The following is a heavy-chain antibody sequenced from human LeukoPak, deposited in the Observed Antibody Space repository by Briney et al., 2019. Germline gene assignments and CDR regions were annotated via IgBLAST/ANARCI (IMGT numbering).Heavy chain of an antibody. CDR3: ARDRVGFNYYMDV. Sequence: GGSLRLSCAASGFTFSDYYMSWIRQAPGKGLERVSYISSSGSTIYYADSVKGRFTISRDNAKNSLYLQMNSLRAEDTAVYYCARDRVGFNYYMDVWGKGTTVTVSS. V-gene: IGHV3-11*04. CDR2: ISSSGSTI. D-gene: IGHD3-10*01. J-gene: IGHJ6*03. CDR1: GFTFSDYY.